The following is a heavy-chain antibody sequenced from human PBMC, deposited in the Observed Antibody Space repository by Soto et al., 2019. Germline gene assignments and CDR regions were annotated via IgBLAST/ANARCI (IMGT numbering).Heavy chain of an antibody. CDR3: ARDPVNYDVWSGLSWFDP. CDR2: IKQDGSEK. V-gene: IGHV3-7*01. D-gene: IGHD3-3*01. J-gene: IGHJ5*02. Sequence: PGGSLRLSCAASGFTFISYWMSWVLQAPWKGLEWVANIKQDGSEKYYVDSVKGRFTISRDNAKNSLYLQMNSLRAEDTAVYYCARDPVNYDVWSGLSWFDPWGQGTLVTVSS. CDR1: GFTFISYW.